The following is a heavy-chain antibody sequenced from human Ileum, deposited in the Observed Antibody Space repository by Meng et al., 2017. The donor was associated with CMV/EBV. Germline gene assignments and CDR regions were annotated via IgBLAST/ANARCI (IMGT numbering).Heavy chain of an antibody. V-gene: IGHV1-69*12. CDR3: ARGEPFDF. D-gene: IGHD1-14*01. Sequence: QVQLVQAGPEVKKPGSSVIVSCKASGGTFADYAIRWVRQAPGQGLEWMGGIIPTLGAEEYAENFQGRLKITADESTTIAYMELSSLKSEDTAVYYCARGEPFDFWGQGTLVTVSS. J-gene: IGHJ4*02. CDR1: GGTFADYA. CDR2: IIPTLGAE.